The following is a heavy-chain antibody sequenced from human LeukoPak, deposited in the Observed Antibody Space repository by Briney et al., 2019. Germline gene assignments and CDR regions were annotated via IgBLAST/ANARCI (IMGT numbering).Heavy chain of an antibody. CDR2: ISGSGGST. D-gene: IGHD5-18*01. Sequence: GGSLRLSCAASGFTFSSYAMSWVRQAPGKGLEWVSGISGSGGSTYYADSVKGRFTISRDNSKNTLYLQMNSLRAEDTAVYYCAKDLNRGYSYGLDSWGQGTLVPVSS. V-gene: IGHV3-23*01. CDR1: GFTFSSYA. J-gene: IGHJ4*02. CDR3: AKDLNRGYSYGLDS.